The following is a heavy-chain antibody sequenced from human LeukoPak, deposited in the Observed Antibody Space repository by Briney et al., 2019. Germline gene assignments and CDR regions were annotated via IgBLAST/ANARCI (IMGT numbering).Heavy chain of an antibody. J-gene: IGHJ4*02. CDR1: GFTFSSYA. CDR3: AREPIVVVPAAIDY. D-gene: IGHD2-2*01. Sequence: PGGSLRLSCAASGFTFSSYAMHWVRQAPGKGLEWVAVISYDGSNKYYADSVKGRFTISRDNSKNTLYLQMNSLRAEDTAVYYCAREPIVVVPAAIDYWGQGTLVTVSS. CDR2: ISYDGSNK. V-gene: IGHV3-30-3*01.